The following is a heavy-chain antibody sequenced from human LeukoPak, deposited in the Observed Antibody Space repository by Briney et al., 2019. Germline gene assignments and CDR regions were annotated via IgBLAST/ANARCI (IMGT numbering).Heavy chain of an antibody. CDR3: ARTCSSTSCYEDAFDI. CDR2: IYSGGST. J-gene: IGHJ3*02. D-gene: IGHD2-2*01. CDR1: EFSVGSNY. Sequence: GGSLRLSCAASEFSVGSNYMTWVRQAPGKGLEWVSLIYSGGSTYYADSVKGRFTISRDNSKNTLYLQMNSLRAEDTAVYYCARTCSSTSCYEDAFDIWGQGTMVTVSS. V-gene: IGHV3-66*01.